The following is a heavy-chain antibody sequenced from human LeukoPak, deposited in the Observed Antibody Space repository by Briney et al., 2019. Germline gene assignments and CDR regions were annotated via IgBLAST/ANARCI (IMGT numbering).Heavy chain of an antibody. D-gene: IGHD3-10*01. Sequence: GGSLRLSCAPSGFTFSSYAMSWVRQAPGKGLEWVSTISDSGTTTFYADSVKGRFTISRDNSKNTLYLQMNSLRAEDTAVYYCTRVYGSGSYYSHCWGQGTLVTVSS. CDR1: GFTFSSYA. J-gene: IGHJ4*02. V-gene: IGHV3-23*01. CDR2: ISDSGTTT. CDR3: TRVYGSGSYYSHC.